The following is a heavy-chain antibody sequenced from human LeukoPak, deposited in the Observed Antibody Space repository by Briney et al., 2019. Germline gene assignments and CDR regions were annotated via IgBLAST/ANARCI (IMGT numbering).Heavy chain of an antibody. J-gene: IGHJ5*01. CDR1: GFTFSSYA. Sequence: GGSLRLSCAASGFTFSSYAMSWVRQAPGKGLEWVSAISGRGELTYYTDSVRGRFTISRDNSRSTLYLQMNFLRTDDTAVYYCVKDRPNYYGSEGHYYRQNGDSWGQGTLVTVSS. V-gene: IGHV3-23*01. D-gene: IGHD3-22*01. CDR2: ISGRGELT. CDR3: VKDRPNYYGSEGHYYRQNGDS.